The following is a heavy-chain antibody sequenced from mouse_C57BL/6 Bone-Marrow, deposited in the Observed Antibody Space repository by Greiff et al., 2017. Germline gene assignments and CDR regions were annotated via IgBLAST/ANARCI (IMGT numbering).Heavy chain of an antibody. Sequence: VQLQQPGAELVKPGASVKLSCKASGYNFTSYWMHWVKQRPGQGLEWIGMIHPNSGSTNYNEKFKSKATLTVDKSSSTAYMQLSSLTSEDSAFYYCASYYYFDYWGQGTLVTVSA. D-gene: IGHD2-4*01. V-gene: IGHV1-64*01. CDR2: IHPNSGST. CDR3: ASYYYFDY. J-gene: IGHJ3*01. CDR1: GYNFTSYW.